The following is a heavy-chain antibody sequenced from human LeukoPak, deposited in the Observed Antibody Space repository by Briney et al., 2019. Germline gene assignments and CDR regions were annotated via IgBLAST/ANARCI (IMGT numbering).Heavy chain of an antibody. CDR2: MYSGGST. J-gene: IGHJ4*02. D-gene: IGHD2-15*01. V-gene: IGHV3-66*01. CDR1: GFTFSSNY. CDR3: ARAPPGYCSGGSCSRPLDY. Sequence: PGGSLRLSCTASGFTFSSNYMSWVRQAPGKGLEGVSIMYSGGSTYYADAMKGRFTISRANSNNALYLQMNSLRAEDTAVYYCARAPPGYCSGGSCSRPLDYWGQGTLVTVSS.